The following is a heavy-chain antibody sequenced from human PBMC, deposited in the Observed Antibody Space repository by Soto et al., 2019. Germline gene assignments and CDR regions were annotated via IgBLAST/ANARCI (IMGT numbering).Heavy chain of an antibody. CDR2: ISSSASHI. Sequence: GGSLRLPCSASGFTFSSYSMNWVRQAPGKGLEWVSSISSSASHINYADSVKGRFTISSDNAKKSLYLQMNSLRAEDTAVYYCARGYTGYCSGGTCYWFDPWGQGTLVTVSS. D-gene: IGHD2-15*01. J-gene: IGHJ5*02. CDR3: ARGYTGYCSGGTCYWFDP. CDR1: GFTFSSYS. V-gene: IGHV3-21*01.